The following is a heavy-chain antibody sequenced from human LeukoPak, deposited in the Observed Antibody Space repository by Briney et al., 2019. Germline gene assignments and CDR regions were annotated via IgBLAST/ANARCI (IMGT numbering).Heavy chain of an antibody. CDR1: GDSIGSHY. V-gene: IGHV4-4*07. CDR2: IYTSGST. Sequence: SETLSLTCTVSGDSIGSHYWSWIRQPAGKGLEWIGRIYTSGSTNYNPSLKSRVTMSVDTSKNQFSLKLSSVTAADTAVYYCARGYCSSTSCYRGELAWFDPWGQGTLVTVSS. J-gene: IGHJ5*02. D-gene: IGHD2-2*02. CDR3: ARGYCSSTSCYRGELAWFDP.